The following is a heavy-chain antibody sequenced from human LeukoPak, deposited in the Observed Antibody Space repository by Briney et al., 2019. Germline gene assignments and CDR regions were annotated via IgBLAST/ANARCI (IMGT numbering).Heavy chain of an antibody. CDR2: ISSTTRSI. CDR1: GFTFSSYS. D-gene: IGHD1-26*01. Sequence: PTGGSLRLSCAASGFTFSSYSMNWVRQAPGKGLQWVSYISSTTRSIYYADSVKGRFTISRDNAKNSLYLQMNSLRDEDTAVYYCARGSLDYWGQGTLVTVSS. J-gene: IGHJ4*02. CDR3: ARGSLDY. V-gene: IGHV3-48*02.